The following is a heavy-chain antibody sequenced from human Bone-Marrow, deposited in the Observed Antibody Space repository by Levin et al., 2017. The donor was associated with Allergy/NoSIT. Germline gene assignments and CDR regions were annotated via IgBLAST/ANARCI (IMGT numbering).Heavy chain of an antibody. Sequence: GGSLRLSCAASGFSFSTNAMSWVRQAPGKGLEWVSTITGGGGGTFYADSVKGRFTFSRDNSKNTLYLQMNSLRAEDTAVYYCAKDRGNCKDTAGLGHYYMDVWGNGTTVTVSS. V-gene: IGHV3-23*01. CDR1: GFSFSTNA. CDR3: AKDRGNCKDTAGLGHYYMDV. D-gene: IGHD2-15*01. CDR2: ITGGGGGT. J-gene: IGHJ6*03.